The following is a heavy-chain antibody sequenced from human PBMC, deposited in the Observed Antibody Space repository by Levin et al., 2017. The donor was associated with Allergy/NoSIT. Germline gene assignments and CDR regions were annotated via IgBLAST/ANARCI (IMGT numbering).Heavy chain of an antibody. V-gene: IGHV4-34*01. D-gene: IGHD6-13*01. Sequence: PSETLSLTCAVYGGSFSGYYWSWIRQPPGKGLEWIGEINHSGSTNYNPSLKSRVTISVDTSKNQFSLKLSSVTAADTAVYYCARSSTGYSSSLLDYWGQGTLVTVSS. J-gene: IGHJ4*02. CDR1: GGSFSGYY. CDR2: INHSGST. CDR3: ARSSTGYSSSLLDY.